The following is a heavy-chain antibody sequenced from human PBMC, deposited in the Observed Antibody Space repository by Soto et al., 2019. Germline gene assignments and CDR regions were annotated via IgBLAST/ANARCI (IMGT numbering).Heavy chain of an antibody. Sequence: EVLLVESGGGLVQPGRSLRLSCAASGFTFDDYAMHWVRQAPGKGLEWVSGISWNSGSIGYADSVKGRFTISRDNAKNSLYLQMNSLRAEDTALYYCAKSGWAAAGHHQHFDYWGQGTLVTVSS. D-gene: IGHD6-13*01. CDR3: AKSGWAAAGHHQHFDY. J-gene: IGHJ4*02. V-gene: IGHV3-9*01. CDR2: ISWNSGSI. CDR1: GFTFDDYA.